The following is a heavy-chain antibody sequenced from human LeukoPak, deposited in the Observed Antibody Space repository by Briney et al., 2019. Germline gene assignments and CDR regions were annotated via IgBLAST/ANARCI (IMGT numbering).Heavy chain of an antibody. CDR1: GYTFTSYD. CDR3: ARDRGGAPDY. V-gene: IGHV1-69*05. CDR2: IIPIFGTA. Sequence: SVKVSCKASGYTFTSYDINWVRQAPGQGLEWMGGIIPIFGTANYAQKFQGRVTITTDESTSTAYMELSSLRSEDTAVYYCARDRGGAPDYWGQGTLVTVSS. D-gene: IGHD3-10*01. J-gene: IGHJ4*02.